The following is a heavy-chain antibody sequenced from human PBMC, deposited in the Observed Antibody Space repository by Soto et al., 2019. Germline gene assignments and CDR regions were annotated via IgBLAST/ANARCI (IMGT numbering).Heavy chain of an antibody. CDR3: AKGGAIVAAGTRVYLYNAMDV. J-gene: IGHJ6*02. Sequence: GASVKVSCKASGYTFTGYYVHWVRQAPGQGLEWMGWINPNSGDTNLAQRFQGRVTMNRDTSIGTAYMELRGLTSDDTAEYYCAKGGAIVAAGTRVYLYNAMDVWGQGTTVTVSS. D-gene: IGHD1-26*01. V-gene: IGHV1-2*02. CDR1: GYTFTGYY. CDR2: INPNSGDT.